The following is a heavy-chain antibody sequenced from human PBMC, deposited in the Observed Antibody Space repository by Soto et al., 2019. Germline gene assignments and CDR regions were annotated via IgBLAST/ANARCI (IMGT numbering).Heavy chain of an antibody. CDR2: ITWNSASI. Sequence: EVQLVEPGGGLVQPGRSLRLSCVASGFIFGDFAMHWVRQAPGKGLEWVSSITWNSASIAYADSVKGRFTISRDNAKNSLYLQMNNLRPEDAALYYCTKEVYGMGYYYYGMDVWGQGTTVIVSS. CDR3: TKEVYGMGYYYYGMDV. V-gene: IGHV3-9*01. J-gene: IGHJ6*02. D-gene: IGHD2-8*01. CDR1: GFIFGDFA.